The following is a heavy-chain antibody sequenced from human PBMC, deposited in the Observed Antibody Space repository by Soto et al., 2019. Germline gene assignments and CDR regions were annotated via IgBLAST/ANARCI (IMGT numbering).Heavy chain of an antibody. Sequence: QVELVQSGAEVKKPGASVKVSCKASGYIFTSYYLHWVRQAHGQGLEWLGWINPFAGRRMFTQCFQEIVTLTRDTSTSTVYMELGGLRSDDTAVYYCSRVDPGETSPFDHWGQAALGTVSS. V-gene: IGHV1-46*03. CDR2: INPFAGRR. D-gene: IGHD3-10*01. CDR1: GYIFTSYY. J-gene: IGHJ4*02. CDR3: SRVDPGETSPFDH.